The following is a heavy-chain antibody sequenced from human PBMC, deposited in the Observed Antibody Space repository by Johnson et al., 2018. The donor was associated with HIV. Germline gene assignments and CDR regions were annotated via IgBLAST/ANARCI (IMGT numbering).Heavy chain of an antibody. J-gene: IGHJ3*02. Sequence: VQLVESGGGVVRPGGSLRLSCAASGFTFDDYAMHWGRQAPGKGLEWVSGISWDSGSMDYEDSVKGRFTISRDNAKNALYLQMNRLRAEYTALYYCAKGWIVGATKGEVDAFDIWGQGTMVTVSS. CDR3: AKGWIVGATKGEVDAFDI. D-gene: IGHD1-26*01. CDR1: GFTFDDYA. CDR2: ISWDSGSM. V-gene: IGHV3-9*01.